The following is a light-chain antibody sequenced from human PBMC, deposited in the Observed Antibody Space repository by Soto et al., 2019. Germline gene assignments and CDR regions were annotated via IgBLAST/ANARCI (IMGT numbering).Light chain of an antibody. J-gene: IGLJ1*01. CDR2: HVS. CDR1: SGDVGAYNF. Sequence: QSVLTQPASVSGSPGQSITISCTGTSGDVGAYNFVSWYQQHPGKAPKLIVYHVSDRPSGFSSRFSGSKSGNSASLTISGLHAEDEAVYYCSSYAGSDTFVFGTGSKVTVL. V-gene: IGLV2-14*03. CDR3: SSYAGSDTFV.